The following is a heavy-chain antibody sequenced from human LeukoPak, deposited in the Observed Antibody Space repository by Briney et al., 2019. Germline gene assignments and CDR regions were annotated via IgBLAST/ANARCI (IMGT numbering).Heavy chain of an antibody. D-gene: IGHD3-10*01. CDR2: INPNSGGT. Sequence: GASVTVSCKASGYTFTAYYIHWVRQAPGQGLEWMGWINPNSGGTNYAQRFQGRVTMTRDTSITTAYMELGRLRSDDTAVYYCASPWGRWFGELIWYFDLWGRGTLVTVSS. CDR1: GYTFTAYY. V-gene: IGHV1-2*02. CDR3: ASPWGRWFGELIWYFDL. J-gene: IGHJ2*01.